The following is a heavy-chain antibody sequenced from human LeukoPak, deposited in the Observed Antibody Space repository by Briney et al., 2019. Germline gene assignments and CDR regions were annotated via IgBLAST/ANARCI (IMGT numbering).Heavy chain of an antibody. CDR1: GFTFSKVW. CDR2: ISSSSSTI. CDR3: ARETPEYD. V-gene: IGHV3-48*02. Sequence: GGSLRLSCAASGFTFSKVWMSWVRQVPGKGLEWVSYISSSSSTIYYADSVKGRFTISRDNAKNSLYLQMNSLRDEDTAVYYCARETPEYDWGQGTLVTVSS. D-gene: IGHD1-14*01. J-gene: IGHJ4*02.